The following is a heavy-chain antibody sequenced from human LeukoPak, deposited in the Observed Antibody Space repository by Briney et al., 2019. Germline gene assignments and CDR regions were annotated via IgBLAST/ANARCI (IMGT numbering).Heavy chain of an antibody. CDR2: IWYDGSNK. V-gene: IGHV3-33*01. CDR1: GFTFSSYG. CDR3: AREGKESDSSGYYYAYFDY. D-gene: IGHD3-22*01. J-gene: IGHJ4*02. Sequence: GGSLRLSCAASGFTFSSYGMHWVRQAPGKGLEWVAVIWYDGSNKYYADSVKGRFTISRDNSKNTLYLQMNSLRAEDTAVYYCAREGKESDSSGYYYAYFDYWGQGTLVTVSS.